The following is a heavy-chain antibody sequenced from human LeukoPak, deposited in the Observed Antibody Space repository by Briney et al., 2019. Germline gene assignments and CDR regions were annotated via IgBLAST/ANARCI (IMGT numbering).Heavy chain of an antibody. J-gene: IGHJ3*02. CDR3: ARNGDGWFGEKDGAFDI. D-gene: IGHD3-10*01. Sequence: SETLSLTCTVSGGSISSYYWSWIRQPPGKGLEWIGYIYYSGSTNYNPSLKSRVTISVDPSKNQFSLKLSSVTAADTAVYYCARNGDGWFGEKDGAFDIWGQGTMVTVSS. CDR2: IYYSGST. V-gene: IGHV4-59*01. CDR1: GGSISSYY.